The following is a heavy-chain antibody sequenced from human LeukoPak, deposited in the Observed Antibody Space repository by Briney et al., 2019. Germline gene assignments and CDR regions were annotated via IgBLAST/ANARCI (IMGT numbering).Heavy chain of an antibody. CDR1: GYTFTSYG. V-gene: IGHV1-18*01. Sequence: ASVKVSCKASGYTFTSYGISWVRQAPGQGLEWMGWISAYNGNTNYAQKLQGRVTMTTDTSTSTAYMELRSLRSDDTAVYYCARDRGRITMIVVVPDYWGQGTLVTVSS. CDR2: ISAYNGNT. J-gene: IGHJ4*02. CDR3: ARDRGRITMIVVVPDY. D-gene: IGHD3-22*01.